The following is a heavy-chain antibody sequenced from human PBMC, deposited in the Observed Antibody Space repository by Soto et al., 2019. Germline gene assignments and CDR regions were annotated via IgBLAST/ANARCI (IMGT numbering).Heavy chain of an antibody. V-gene: IGHV3-33*01. CDR2: IWYDGHKE. J-gene: IGHJ5*02. D-gene: IGHD3-3*02. CDR3: ARERAVYYYHWFDP. CDR1: GFIYSNYG. Sequence: QVQLVESGGGVVQPEKSLRLSCAASGFIYSNYGMHWVRQAPGKGLEWVAVIWYDGHKEYYADSVKGRFIISRDNSRNTVYLQTNSLRAEDTAVYYCARERAVYYYHWFDPWGQGTLVTVSS.